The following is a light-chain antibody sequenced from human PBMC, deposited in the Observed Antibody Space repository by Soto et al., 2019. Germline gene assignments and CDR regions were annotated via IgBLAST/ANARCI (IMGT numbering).Light chain of an antibody. J-gene: IGLJ1*01. CDR1: SSDVGGYNY. CDR2: DVS. Sequence: QSVLTQPRSVSASPGQSVTISCTGTSSDVGGYNYVSWFQQHPGKAPKVMIYDVSKRPSGVPDRFPGSKSGNTASLTISGLQAEDEADYYCCSYAGSYTYVFGTGTKVTVL. CDR3: CSYAGSYTYV. V-gene: IGLV2-11*01.